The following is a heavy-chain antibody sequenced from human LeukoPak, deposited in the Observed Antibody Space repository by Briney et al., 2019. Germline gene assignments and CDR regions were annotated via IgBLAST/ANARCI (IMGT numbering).Heavy chain of an antibody. Sequence: SETLSLTCAVYGGSFSGYYWRWIRQPPGKGLEWIGEINRSGSTTVSPSVMSRVTIAVDTSKNQSSLKLSSVTAADTAVYYCARVYGYCGGDCYSYDNWFDPWGQGTLVTVSS. CDR3: ARVYGYCGGDCYSYDNWFDP. CDR1: GGSFSGYY. CDR2: INRSGST. J-gene: IGHJ5*02. V-gene: IGHV4-34*01. D-gene: IGHD2-21*02.